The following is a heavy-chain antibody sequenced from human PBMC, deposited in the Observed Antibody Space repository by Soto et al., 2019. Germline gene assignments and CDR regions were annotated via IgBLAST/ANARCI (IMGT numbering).Heavy chain of an antibody. CDR3: AKSSSGRRIKGCGY. Sequence: EVQLLESGGGLVQPGGSLRLSCAASGFTFSSYAMSWVRQAPGKGLEWVSAISGSGGSTYYADSVKGRFTISRDNSKNTLYLQMNRRRAEDTAVYYCAKSSSGRRIKGCGYWGQGTLVTVSS. CDR2: ISGSGGST. CDR1: GFTFSSYA. V-gene: IGHV3-23*01. J-gene: IGHJ4*02.